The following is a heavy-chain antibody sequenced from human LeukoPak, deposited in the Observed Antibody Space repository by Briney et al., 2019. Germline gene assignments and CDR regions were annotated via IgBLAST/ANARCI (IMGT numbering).Heavy chain of an antibody. V-gene: IGHV3-74*01. CDR1: GFTFSTYW. J-gene: IGHJ4*02. D-gene: IGHD2-15*01. CDR3: AGASDFILMYGFDY. CDR2: INSDGSTT. Sequence: PGGSLRLSWAASGFTFSTYWMHWVRQAPGKGLVWVSRINSDGSTTNYADSVKGRFTISRDNAKNTVYLQMNSLRAEDTAVYYCAGASDFILMYGFDYWGQGALVTVSS.